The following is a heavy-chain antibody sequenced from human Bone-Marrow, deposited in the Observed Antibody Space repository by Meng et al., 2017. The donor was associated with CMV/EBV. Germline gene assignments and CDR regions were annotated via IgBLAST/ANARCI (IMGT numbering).Heavy chain of an antibody. Sequence: ASVTDSSKASGYTFTGYYMHWVRQAPGQGLEWMGWSNPNSGGTNYAQKFQGRVTMTRDTSISTAYMEQSRLGSDDTAVWYCARVDCTTNSCYSLDPWGQGTLVPVSS. V-gene: IGHV1-2*02. CDR1: GYTFTGYY. CDR3: ARVDCTTNSCYSLDP. D-gene: IGHD2-2*02. J-gene: IGHJ5*02. CDR2: SNPNSGGT.